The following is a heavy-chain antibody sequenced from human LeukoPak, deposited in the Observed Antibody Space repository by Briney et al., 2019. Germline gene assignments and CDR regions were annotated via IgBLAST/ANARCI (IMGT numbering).Heavy chain of an antibody. Sequence: GGSLRLSCAASGFTFSSYGMHWVRQAPGKGLEWVAVISYDGSNKYYADSVKGRFTISRDNSKNTLYLQMNSLRAEDTAVYYCAKESLSYDGLLELNWFDPWGQGTLVTVSS. CDR3: AKESLSYDGLLELNWFDP. CDR1: GFTFSSYG. D-gene: IGHD1-1*01. J-gene: IGHJ5*02. V-gene: IGHV3-30*18. CDR2: ISYDGSNK.